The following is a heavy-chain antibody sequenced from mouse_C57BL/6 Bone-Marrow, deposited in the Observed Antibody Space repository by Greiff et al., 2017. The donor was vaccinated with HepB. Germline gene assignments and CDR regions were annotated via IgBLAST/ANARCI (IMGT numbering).Heavy chain of an antibody. J-gene: IGHJ2*01. CDR3: AREGSWDWYFDY. D-gene: IGHD4-1*01. CDR2: IYPGGGYT. Sequence: QVQLKESGAELVRPGTSVKMSCKASGYTFTNYWIGWAKQRPGHGLEWIGDIYPGGGYTNYNEKFKGKATLTADKSSSTAYMQFSSLTSEDSALYYCAREGSWDWYFDYWGQGTTLTVSS. CDR1: GYTFTNYW. V-gene: IGHV1-63*01.